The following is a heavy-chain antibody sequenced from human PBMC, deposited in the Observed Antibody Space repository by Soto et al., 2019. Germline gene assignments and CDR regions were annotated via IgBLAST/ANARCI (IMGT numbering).Heavy chain of an antibody. CDR3: AIVTEAASIIDEYGFDD. D-gene: IGHD2-15*01. CDR1: GFTFDDYA. Sequence: GGSLRLSCAASGFTFDDYAMHWVRQAPGKGLEWVSGISWNSGSIGYADSVKGRFTISRDNAKNSLYLQMNSLRAEDTALYYFAIVTEAASIIDEYGFDDWGQGTMVTVSS. V-gene: IGHV3-9*01. CDR2: ISWNSGSI. J-gene: IGHJ4*01.